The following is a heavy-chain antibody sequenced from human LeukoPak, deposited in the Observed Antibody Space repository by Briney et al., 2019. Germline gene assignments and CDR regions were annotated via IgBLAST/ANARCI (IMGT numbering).Heavy chain of an antibody. Sequence: GSSVKVSCRASGGTFSSYAISWVRQAPGQGLEWMGGIIPIFGTANYAQKFQGRVTINADESTSTAYMELRRLRSDDTGVCYCARVSAEVSHYYDSSGYYRTWGQGTLVTVSS. CDR1: GGTFSSYA. CDR2: IIPIFGTA. CDR3: ARVSAEVSHYYDSSGYYRT. J-gene: IGHJ5*02. V-gene: IGHV1-69*01. D-gene: IGHD3-22*01.